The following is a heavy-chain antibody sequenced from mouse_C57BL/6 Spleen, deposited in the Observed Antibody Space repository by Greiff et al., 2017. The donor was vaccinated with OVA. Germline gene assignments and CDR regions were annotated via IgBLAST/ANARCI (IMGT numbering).Heavy chain of an antibody. V-gene: IGHV1-19*01. CDR2: INPYNGGT. D-gene: IGHD2-5*01. CDR3: ARSDSNYAMDY. J-gene: IGHJ4*01. CDR1: GYTFTDYY. Sequence: EVQLQQSGPVLVKPGASVKMSCKASGYTFTDYYMNWVKQSPGKSLEWIGVINPYNGGTSYNQKFKGKATLTVDKSSSTAYMELNSLTSEDSAVYYCARSDSNYAMDYWGQGTSVTVSS.